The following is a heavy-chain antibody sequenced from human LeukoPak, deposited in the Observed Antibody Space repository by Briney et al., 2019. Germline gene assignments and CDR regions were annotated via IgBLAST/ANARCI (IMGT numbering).Heavy chain of an antibody. D-gene: IGHD1-26*01. Sequence: GGSLRLSCAASGFTFSSYAMSWVRQAPGKGLEWVSAISGSGGSTYYADSVKGRFTISRDNSENTLYLQMNSLRAEDTAVYYCAKAHLASGIGHEEWYYYYYYGMDVWGQGTTVTVSS. J-gene: IGHJ6*02. CDR2: ISGSGGST. V-gene: IGHV3-23*01. CDR3: AKAHLASGIGHEEWYYYYYYGMDV. CDR1: GFTFSSYA.